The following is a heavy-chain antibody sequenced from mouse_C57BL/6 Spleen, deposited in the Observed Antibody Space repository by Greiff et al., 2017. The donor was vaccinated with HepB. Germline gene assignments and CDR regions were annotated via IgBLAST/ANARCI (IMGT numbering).Heavy chain of an antibody. Sequence: EVQLVESGGGLVKPGGSLKLSCAASGFTFSDYGMHWVRQAPEKGLEWVAYISSGSSTIYYADTVKGRFTISRDNAKNTLFLQMTSLRSEDTAMYYCARQYYYGSSHSYWYFDVWGTGTTVTVSS. J-gene: IGHJ1*03. V-gene: IGHV5-17*01. CDR2: ISSGSSTI. CDR1: GFTFSDYG. D-gene: IGHD1-1*01. CDR3: ARQYYYGSSHSYWYFDV.